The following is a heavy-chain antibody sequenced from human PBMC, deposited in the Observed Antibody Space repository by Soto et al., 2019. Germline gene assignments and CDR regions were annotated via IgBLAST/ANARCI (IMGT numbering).Heavy chain of an antibody. CDR2: INIDNGNS. D-gene: IGHD3-10*01. CDR1: GYTFSRYA. Sequence: QVQLVQSGTEAKRPGASVKVSCKASGYTFSRYAMYWVRQSPGQGLEWVGWINIDNGNSNYSKKLKGRVTITRDISANVVYMELSSLTSEDTAVYYCARGLDGVPVDWGQGTLVTVSS. J-gene: IGHJ4*02. CDR3: ARGLDGVPVD. V-gene: IGHV1-3*04.